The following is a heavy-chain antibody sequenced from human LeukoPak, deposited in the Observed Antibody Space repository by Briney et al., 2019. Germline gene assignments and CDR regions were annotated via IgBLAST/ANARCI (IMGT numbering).Heavy chain of an antibody. V-gene: IGHV1-69*01. CDR3: ARGIMVLGVINDAFDI. J-gene: IGHJ3*02. Sequence: SVKVSCKASGGTFSSYAISWVRQAPGQGLEWMGGIIPIFGTATYAQKFQGRVTITADESTSTAYMELSSLRSEDTAVYYCARGIMVLGVINDAFDIWGQGTMVTVSS. D-gene: IGHD3-10*01. CDR2: IIPIFGTA. CDR1: GGTFSSYA.